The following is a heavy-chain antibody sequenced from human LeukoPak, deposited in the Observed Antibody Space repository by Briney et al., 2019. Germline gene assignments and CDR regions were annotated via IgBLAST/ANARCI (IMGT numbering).Heavy chain of an antibody. D-gene: IGHD4-23*01. CDR3: ARDRGGHD. V-gene: IGHV3-23*01. CDR1: GFSFTSYA. Sequence: PGGSLRLSCSASGFSFTSYAMTWVRQAPERGLEWVSEIRPSGDRTFYADSVKGRFTISRDNANNSLYQQMNSLSAEDTAVYYCARDRGGHDWGQGTLVTVSS. CDR2: IRPSGDRT. J-gene: IGHJ4*02.